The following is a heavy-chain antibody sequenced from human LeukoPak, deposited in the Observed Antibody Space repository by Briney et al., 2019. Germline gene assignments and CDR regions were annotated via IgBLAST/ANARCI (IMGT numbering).Heavy chain of an antibody. V-gene: IGHV1-69*05. CDR1: GGTFSSYA. CDR3: ARGGPMHYYDSSGYYHDAFDI. J-gene: IGHJ3*02. CDR2: IIPIFGAA. Sequence: ASVKVSCKASGGTFSSYAISWLPQAPGQGLEWMGGIIPIFGAANYAQKFQGRVTITTDESTSTAYMEMSSLRSEDTAVYCCARGGPMHYYDSSGYYHDAFDIWGQGTMVTVSS. D-gene: IGHD3-22*01.